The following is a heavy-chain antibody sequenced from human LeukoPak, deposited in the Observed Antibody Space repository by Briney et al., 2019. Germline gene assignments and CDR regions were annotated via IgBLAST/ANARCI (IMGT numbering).Heavy chain of an antibody. CDR1: GFTFSSYS. D-gene: IGHD3-22*01. CDR2: ISSSSSYI. CDR3: AREGGGGFYNTSGYYYSYYFDY. Sequence: PGGSLRLSCAASGFTFSSYSMNWVRQAPGKGLEWVSSISSSSSYIYYADSVKGRFTISRDNAKNSLYLQMNSLRAEDTAVYYCAREGGGGFYNTSGYYYSYYFDYWGQGTLVTVSS. J-gene: IGHJ4*02. V-gene: IGHV3-21*01.